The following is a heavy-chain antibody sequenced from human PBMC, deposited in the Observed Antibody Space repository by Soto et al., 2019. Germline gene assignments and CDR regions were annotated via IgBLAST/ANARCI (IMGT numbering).Heavy chain of an antibody. D-gene: IGHD3-16*01. V-gene: IGHV3-30*18. CDR1: GLTFSSYG. CDR2: ISYDGSNK. J-gene: IGHJ6*03. CDR3: AKDLGYDYIWGSNFYYMDV. Sequence: QVQLVESGGGVVQPGRSLRLSCAASGLTFSSYGMHWVRQAPGKGLEWVTIISYDGSNKYYADSVKGRFTISRDNSKNTLYLKMNSLRAEDTAVYYCAKDLGYDYIWGSNFYYMDVWGKGTTVTVSS.